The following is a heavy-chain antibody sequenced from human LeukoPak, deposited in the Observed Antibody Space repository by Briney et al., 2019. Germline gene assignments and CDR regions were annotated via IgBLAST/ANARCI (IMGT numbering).Heavy chain of an antibody. D-gene: IGHD1-1*01. CDR1: GFTFTSYW. J-gene: IGHJ4*02. Sequence: PGGSLRLSCAASGFTFTSYWMNWVRQALGKGLEWVANIKPDGDTYYVDSAKGRFTISRDNAKNSLYLQMNSLRAEDTAVYYCAREDGTFDYWGQGALVTVSS. CDR2: IKPDGDT. CDR3: AREDGTFDY. V-gene: IGHV3-7*01.